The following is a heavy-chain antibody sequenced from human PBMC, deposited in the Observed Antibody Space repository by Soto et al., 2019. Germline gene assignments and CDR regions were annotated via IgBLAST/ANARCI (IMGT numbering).Heavy chain of an antibody. Sequence: EVQLVESGGGLVQPGRSLRLSCAASGFTFDDYAMYWVRQVPGKGLEWVSGISWNSGTTIYADSVKGRFTISRDNAKNSLYLQMNSLRPEDTAWYYCARRAGGPTEKGAFDIWGPGTLVTVSS. CDR1: GFTFDDYA. CDR3: ARRAGGPTEKGAFDI. V-gene: IGHV3-9*01. CDR2: ISWNSGTT. D-gene: IGHD2-8*02. J-gene: IGHJ3*02.